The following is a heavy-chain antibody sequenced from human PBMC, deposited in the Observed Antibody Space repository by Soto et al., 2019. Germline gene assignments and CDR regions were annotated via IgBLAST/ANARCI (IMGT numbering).Heavy chain of an antibody. V-gene: IGHV1-18*04. CDR3: ARRAIRFLEWLPDYGIDV. Sequence: ASVKVSCKASGYTFTSYGISWVRQAPGQGLEWMGWISAYNGNTNYAQKLQGRVTMTTDTSMSTAYMELRSLRSDDTAVYYCARRAIRFLEWLPDYGIDVWAQGTTVTVSS. J-gene: IGHJ6*02. CDR2: ISAYNGNT. D-gene: IGHD3-3*01. CDR1: GYTFTSYG.